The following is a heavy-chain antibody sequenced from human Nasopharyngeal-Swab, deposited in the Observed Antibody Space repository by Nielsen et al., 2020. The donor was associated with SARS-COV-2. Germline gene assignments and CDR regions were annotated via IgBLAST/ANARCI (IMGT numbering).Heavy chain of an antibody. CDR2: IRDSGGST. V-gene: IGHV3-23*01. D-gene: IGHD6-13*01. CDR1: GFTFSSYA. CDR3: AKDGLKQLVRISYFDN. J-gene: IGHJ4*02. Sequence: GGSLRLSCAASGFTFSSYAMSWVRQAPGKGLEWVAAIRDSGGSTYYADSVKGRFTISRDNSKNTLYLQMNSLRAEDTAVYYCAKDGLKQLVRISYFDNWGQGTLVTVSS.